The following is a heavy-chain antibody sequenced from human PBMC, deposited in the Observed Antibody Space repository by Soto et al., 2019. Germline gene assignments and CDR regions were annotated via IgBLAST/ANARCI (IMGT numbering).Heavy chain of an antibody. D-gene: IGHD2-15*01. CDR1: GYNFHSYD. CDR2: MNPNTGST. Sequence: ASVKVSCKASGYNFHSYDINWVRQAAGHGLEWMGRMNPNTGSTAYAQKFKGRVTMTRNTSINTAYLELSSLRSEDTAVYYCARVHIPTPSACLDVWGQGTTVTVSS. V-gene: IGHV1-8*01. CDR3: ARVHIPTPSACLDV. J-gene: IGHJ6*02.